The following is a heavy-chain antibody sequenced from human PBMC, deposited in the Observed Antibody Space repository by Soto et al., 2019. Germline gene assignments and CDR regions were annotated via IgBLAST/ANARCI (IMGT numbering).Heavy chain of an antibody. CDR1: GFTFSSYA. CDR2: ISGSGGST. Sequence: GGSLRLSCAASGFTFSSYAMSWVRQAPGKGLEWVSAISGSGGSTYYADSVKGRFTISRDNSKNTLYLQMNSLRAEDTAVYYCANTAVYYYYYGMDVWGQGTTVTVSS. J-gene: IGHJ6*02. D-gene: IGHD5-18*01. CDR3: ANTAVYYYYYGMDV. V-gene: IGHV3-23*01.